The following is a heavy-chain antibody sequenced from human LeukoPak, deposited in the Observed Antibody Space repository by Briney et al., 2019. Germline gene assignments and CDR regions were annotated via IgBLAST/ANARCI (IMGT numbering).Heavy chain of an antibody. J-gene: IGHJ5*02. Sequence: TSQTLSLTCTVSGGSISSGGYYWSWIRQPPGKGLEWIGYIYHSGSTYYNPSPKSRVTISVDRSKNQFSLKLSSVTAADTAVYYCARDGGVPAARNWFDPWGQGTLVTVSS. V-gene: IGHV4-30-2*01. CDR2: IYHSGST. CDR1: GGSISSGGYY. CDR3: ARDGGVPAARNWFDP. D-gene: IGHD2-2*01.